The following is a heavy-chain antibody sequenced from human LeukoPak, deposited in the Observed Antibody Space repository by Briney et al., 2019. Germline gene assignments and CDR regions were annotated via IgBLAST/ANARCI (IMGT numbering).Heavy chain of an antibody. CDR2: ISWNSGTI. CDR3: AKDADDYDFWSGHDY. D-gene: IGHD3-3*01. CDR1: GFTFDDYA. Sequence: SLRLSCAASGFTFDDYAMHWVRQVPGKGLEWVSGISWNSGTIAYTDSVKGRFTISRDNAKKSLYMQMNSLRPEDTAFYYCAKDADDYDFWSGHDYWGQGTLVTVSS. J-gene: IGHJ4*02. V-gene: IGHV3-9*01.